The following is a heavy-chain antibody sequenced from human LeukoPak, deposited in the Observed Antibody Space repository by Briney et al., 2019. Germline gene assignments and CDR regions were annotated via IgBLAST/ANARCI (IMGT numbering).Heavy chain of an antibody. Sequence: PSQTLSLTCTVSGGSISSGDYYWSWIRQPPGKGPEWIGYIYYSGSTYYNPSLKSRVTISVDMSKNQFSLKLSSVTAADTAVYYCASNCGGDCFSDYWGQGTLVTVSS. CDR3: ASNCGGDCFSDY. CDR2: IYYSGST. J-gene: IGHJ4*02. CDR1: GGSISSGDYY. D-gene: IGHD2-21*02. V-gene: IGHV4-30-4*01.